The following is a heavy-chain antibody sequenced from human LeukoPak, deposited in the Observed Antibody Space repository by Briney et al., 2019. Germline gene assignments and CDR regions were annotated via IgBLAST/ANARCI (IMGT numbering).Heavy chain of an antibody. V-gene: IGHV4-59*01. Sequence: SETLSLTCTVSGGSISSYYWSWIRQPPGKGLEWIGYIYYSGSTNYNPSLKSRVTISVDTSKNQFSLKLSSVTAADTAVYYCARSTNYDFWSGYYPTAWFDPWGQGTLVTVSS. CDR3: ARSTNYDFWSGYYPTAWFDP. CDR1: GGSISSYY. J-gene: IGHJ5*02. D-gene: IGHD3-3*01. CDR2: IYYSGST.